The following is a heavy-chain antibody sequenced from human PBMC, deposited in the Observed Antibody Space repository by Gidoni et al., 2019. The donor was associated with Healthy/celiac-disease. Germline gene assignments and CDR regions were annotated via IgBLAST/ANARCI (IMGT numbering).Heavy chain of an antibody. D-gene: IGHD3-9*01. J-gene: IGHJ4*02. CDR3: VQTPAYDILTGYYRY. CDR1: GFTFSSYA. V-gene: IGHV3-64D*06. Sequence: EVQLVESGGGLVQPGGSLRLPCSAAGFTFSSYAMPWVRQAPGKGLEYVSAISSNGGSTYYADSVKGRFTISRDNSKNTLYLQMSSLRAEDTAVYYCVQTPAYDILTGYYRYWGQGTLVTVSS. CDR2: ISSNGGST.